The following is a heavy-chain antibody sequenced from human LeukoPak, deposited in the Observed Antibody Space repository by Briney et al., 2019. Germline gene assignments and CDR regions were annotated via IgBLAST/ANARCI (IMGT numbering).Heavy chain of an antibody. J-gene: IGHJ3*02. CDR3: ARAFCDRSSCRIGAFDI. CDR2: ISYDGSDK. V-gene: IGHV3-30-3*01. Sequence: PGGSLRLSCAASGFTFSNYAIHWVRQAPGKGPEWVAVISYDGSDKYYADSVKGRFTISRDNSKNTLFLQMDSLRAEDTAVYHCARAFCDRSSCRIGAFDIWGQGTMVSASS. D-gene: IGHD6-13*01. CDR1: GFTFSNYA.